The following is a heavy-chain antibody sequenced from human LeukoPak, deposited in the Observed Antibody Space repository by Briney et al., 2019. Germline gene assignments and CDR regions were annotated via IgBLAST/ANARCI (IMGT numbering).Heavy chain of an antibody. Sequence: ASVKVSCKASGYTFTGYYMHWVRQAPGQGLEWMGWINPNSGGTNYAQKFQGRVTMTRDTSISTAYMELSRLRSDDTAVYYCARDRDAWRYYDSRGYRGWGQGTLVTVSS. J-gene: IGHJ4*02. CDR2: INPNSGGT. V-gene: IGHV1-2*02. D-gene: IGHD3-22*01. CDR1: GYTFTGYY. CDR3: ARDRDAWRYYDSRGYRG.